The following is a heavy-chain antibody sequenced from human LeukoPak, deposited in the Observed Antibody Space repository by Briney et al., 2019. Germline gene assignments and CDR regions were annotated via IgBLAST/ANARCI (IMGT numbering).Heavy chain of an antibody. Sequence: ASVKVSCKASGYTFTSYGISWVRQAPGQGLEWMGWISAYNGNRNYAQKFQGRVTITTDTSTSTAYMELRSLRSDDTAVYYCARDIYYYGSGSFSRDWFDPWGQGTLVTVSS. D-gene: IGHD3-10*01. CDR1: GYTFTSYG. V-gene: IGHV1-18*01. CDR2: ISAYNGNR. CDR3: ARDIYYYGSGSFSRDWFDP. J-gene: IGHJ5*02.